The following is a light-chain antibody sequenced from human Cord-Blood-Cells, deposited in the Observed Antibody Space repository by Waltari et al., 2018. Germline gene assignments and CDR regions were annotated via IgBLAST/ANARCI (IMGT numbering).Light chain of an antibody. Sequence: QSALTQPASVSGSPGQSITISCTGTSSAVGSYNLVSWYQQHPGKAPKLMIYEGSKRPSGVSNRFSGSKSGNTACLTISGLQAEYEADYYCCSYAGSLWVFGGGTKLTIL. V-gene: IGLV2-23*01. J-gene: IGLJ3*02. CDR3: CSYAGSLWV. CDR2: EGS. CDR1: SSAVGSYNL.